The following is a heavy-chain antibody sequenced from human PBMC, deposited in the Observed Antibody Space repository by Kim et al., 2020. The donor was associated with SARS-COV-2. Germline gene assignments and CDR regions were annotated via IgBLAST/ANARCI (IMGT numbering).Heavy chain of an antibody. Sequence: SETLSLTCSVSGASITNYYWSWIRQPPGKGLEWIGYIYYTGITNYNPSLKSRVTISVDTSKNQFSLELSSVTAADTAVYYCARDGGYYDSSGYFVYWGQGALVTVSS. D-gene: IGHD3-22*01. CDR3: ARDGGYYDSSGYFVY. CDR1: GASITNYY. J-gene: IGHJ4*02. V-gene: IGHV4-59*01. CDR2: IYYTGIT.